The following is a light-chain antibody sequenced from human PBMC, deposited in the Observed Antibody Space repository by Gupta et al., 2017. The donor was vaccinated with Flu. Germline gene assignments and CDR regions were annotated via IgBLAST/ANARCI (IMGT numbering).Light chain of an antibody. V-gene: IGKV3-11*01. CDR2: DTS. J-gene: IGKJ5*01. CDR1: QSIDNY. CDR3: QQRGYRIT. Sequence: SPTTLVLSPREKAPPPFKASQSIDNYLAWYQQKPGQAPTLLIYDTSERATGIPARFSGSASGTDFTLTINNLEPDDSAVYYCQQRGYRITFGQGTRLEIK.